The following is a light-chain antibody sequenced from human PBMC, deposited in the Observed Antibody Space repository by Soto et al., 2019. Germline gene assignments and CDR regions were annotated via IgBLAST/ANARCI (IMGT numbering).Light chain of an antibody. CDR1: QTISTN. CDR2: AAS. V-gene: IGKV3-15*01. Sequence: EILITQSPPTLSVFPGERATLSCRASQTISTNLAWYQQKPGQAPRLLISAASSRAPGIPARFSGSGSGTDFTLTISSLQSEDSALYYCQHYNNRPPYTFGQGTKLEIK. J-gene: IGKJ2*01. CDR3: QHYNNRPPYT.